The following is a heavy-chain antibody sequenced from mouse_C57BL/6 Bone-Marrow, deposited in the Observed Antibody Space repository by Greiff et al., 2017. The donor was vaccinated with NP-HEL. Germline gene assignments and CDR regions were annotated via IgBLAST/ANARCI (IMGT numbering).Heavy chain of an antibody. V-gene: IGHV1-61*01. J-gene: IGHJ2*01. D-gene: IGHD2-4*01. CDR2: IYPSDSET. CDR3: ARRGKLDYDGYFDY. CDR1: GYTFTSYW. Sequence: QVHVKQPGAELVRPGSSVKLSCKASGYTFTSYWMDGVKQRPGQGLEWIGNIYPSDSETHYNQKFKDKATLTVDKSSSTAYMQLSSLTSEDSAVYYCARRGKLDYDGYFDYWGQGTTLTVSS.